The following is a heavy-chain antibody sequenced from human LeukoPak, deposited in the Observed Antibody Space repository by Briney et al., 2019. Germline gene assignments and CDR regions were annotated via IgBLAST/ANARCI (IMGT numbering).Heavy chain of an antibody. V-gene: IGHV3-23*01. J-gene: IGHJ4*02. CDR2: ISGSGGST. D-gene: IGHD3-22*01. Sequence: GGSLRLSCAASGFTFSSYAMSWVRQAPGKGLEWVSAISGSGGSTYYADSVKGRFTISRDNSKNTLYLQMNSPRAEDTAVYYCARHVVALGFDYWGQGTLVTVSS. CDR1: GFTFSSYA. CDR3: ARHVVALGFDY.